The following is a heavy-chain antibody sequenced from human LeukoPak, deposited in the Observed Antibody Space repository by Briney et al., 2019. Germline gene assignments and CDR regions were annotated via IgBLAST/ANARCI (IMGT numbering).Heavy chain of an antibody. D-gene: IGHD6-19*01. CDR3: ARGQWLALGYMDV. V-gene: IGHV3-7*01. CDR1: GFTFSSYW. J-gene: IGHJ6*03. CDR2: IKQDGSEK. Sequence: PGGSLRLSCAASGFTFSSYWMSWVRPAPGKGLEWVANIKQDGSEKYYVDSVKGRFTISRDNAKNSLYLQMNSLRAEDTAVYYCARGQWLALGYMDVWGKGTAVTVSS.